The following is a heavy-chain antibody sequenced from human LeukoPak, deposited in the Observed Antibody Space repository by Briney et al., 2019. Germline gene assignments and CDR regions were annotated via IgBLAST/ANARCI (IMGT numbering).Heavy chain of an antibody. CDR3: AELGITMIGGV. Sequence: PGGSLRLSCAATGFTVSNNYMSWVRQAPGRGLEWVSVIYSGGGTDYADSVKGRFTISRDNAKNSLYLQMNSLRAEDTAVYYCAELGITMIGGVWGKGTTVTISS. CDR2: IYSGGGT. J-gene: IGHJ6*04. V-gene: IGHV3-66*01. CDR1: GFTVSNNY. D-gene: IGHD3-10*02.